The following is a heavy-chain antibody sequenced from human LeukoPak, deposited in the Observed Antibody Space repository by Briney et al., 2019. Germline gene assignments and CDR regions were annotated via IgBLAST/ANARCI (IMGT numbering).Heavy chain of an antibody. J-gene: IGHJ4*02. Sequence: ASVKVSCKASGGTFSSYAISWVRQAPGQGLEWMGGIIPIFGTANYAQKFQGRVTITADESTSTAYMELSSLRSEDTAVYYCAREGEDSSGFYYFDYWGQGTLVTVSS. V-gene: IGHV1-69*01. CDR1: GGTFSSYA. CDR3: AREGEDSSGFYYFDY. D-gene: IGHD3-22*01. CDR2: IIPIFGTA.